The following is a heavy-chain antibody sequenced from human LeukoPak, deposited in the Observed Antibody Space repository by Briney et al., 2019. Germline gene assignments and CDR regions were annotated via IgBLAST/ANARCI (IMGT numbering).Heavy chain of an antibody. CDR1: GFPFNNHG. J-gene: IGHJ4*02. Sequence: GGSLRLSCAASGFPFNNHGMSWVRQAPGKGLEWVSGIIGGAGSTYYADSVKGRFTISGDNSKNTLFLQMNSLRAEDTAVYYCAKSLYSYGPLDYWGQGTLVTVSS. D-gene: IGHD5-18*01. CDR2: IIGGAGST. CDR3: AKSLYSYGPLDY. V-gene: IGHV3-23*01.